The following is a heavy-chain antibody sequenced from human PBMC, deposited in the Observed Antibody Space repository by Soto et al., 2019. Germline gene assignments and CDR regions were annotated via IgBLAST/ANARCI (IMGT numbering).Heavy chain of an antibody. Sequence: PSETLSLTCTVSGGSISSYYWSWIRQPPGKGLEWIGYIYYSGSTNYNPSLKSRVTISVDTSKNQFSLKLSSVTAADTAVYYCARVHCSGGSCLNYYYYYMDVWGKGTTVTVSS. CDR3: ARVHCSGGSCLNYYYYYMDV. CDR1: GGSISSYY. D-gene: IGHD2-15*01. V-gene: IGHV4-59*01. CDR2: IYYSGST. J-gene: IGHJ6*03.